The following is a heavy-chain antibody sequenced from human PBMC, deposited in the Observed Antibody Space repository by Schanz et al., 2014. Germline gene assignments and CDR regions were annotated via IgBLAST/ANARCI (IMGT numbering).Heavy chain of an antibody. D-gene: IGHD3-9*01. V-gene: IGHV1-69*08. CDR2: IIPILDKT. CDR3: AKVDRTRYDAMDV. J-gene: IGHJ6*02. CDR1: GGTFSSST. Sequence: QVQLVQSGAEVKKPGSSVKVSCKASGGTFSSSTLTWVRQAPGQGLEWMGRIIPILDKTNYAQKFQSRVTMTADKSTSTVYMEVSDLRSEDTAVYYCAKVDRTRYDAMDVWGQGTTVTVSS.